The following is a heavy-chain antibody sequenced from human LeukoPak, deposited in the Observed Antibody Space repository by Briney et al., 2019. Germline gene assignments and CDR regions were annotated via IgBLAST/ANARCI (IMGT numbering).Heavy chain of an antibody. CDR3: ASNYGSGGRPHWYFDL. J-gene: IGHJ2*01. CDR1: GASISTYY. CDR2: VYYSGST. Sequence: NPSETLSLTCTVSGASISTYYWSWIRQPPGKGLEWIGYVYYSGSTYYNPSLKSRVTISLDTSKKQFSLKLTSVTAADTAVYYCASNYGSGGRPHWYFDLWGRGTLVTVSS. V-gene: IGHV4-59*01. D-gene: IGHD3-10*01.